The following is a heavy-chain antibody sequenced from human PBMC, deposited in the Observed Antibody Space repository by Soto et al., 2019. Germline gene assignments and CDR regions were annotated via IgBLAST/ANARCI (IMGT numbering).Heavy chain of an antibody. J-gene: IGHJ4*02. V-gene: IGHV1-18*01. CDR2: ISAYNGNT. CDR1: GYTFTSYG. Sequence: QVQLVQSGAEVKKPGASVKVSRKASGYTFTSYGISWVRQAPGQGLEWMGWISAYNGNTNYAQKLQGRVTMTTDTSTSTAYMELRSLRSDDTAVYYCARHYDFWSGYFGPAPLGLDYWGQGTLVTVSS. D-gene: IGHD3-3*01. CDR3: ARHYDFWSGYFGPAPLGLDY.